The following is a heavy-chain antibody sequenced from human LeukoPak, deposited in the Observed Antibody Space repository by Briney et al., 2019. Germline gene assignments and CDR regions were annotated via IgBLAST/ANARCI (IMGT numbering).Heavy chain of an antibody. CDR2: INSDGSST. CDR3: ARVGAGPFAY. D-gene: IGHD1-26*01. Sequence: GGSLRLSCAASGFTFSSYWMHWVRQAPGKGLGWVSRINSDGSSTNYADSVKGRFTISRDNAKNTLYLQMNSLRAEDTAVYYCARVGAGPFAYWGQGTLVTVSS. V-gene: IGHV3-74*01. CDR1: GFTFSSYW. J-gene: IGHJ4*02.